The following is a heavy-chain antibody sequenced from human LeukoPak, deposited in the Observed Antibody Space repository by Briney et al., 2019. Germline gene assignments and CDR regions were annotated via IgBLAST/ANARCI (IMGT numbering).Heavy chain of an antibody. J-gene: IGHJ6*02. CDR2: INHNGNVN. CDR1: GSTFSSYG. Sequence: GGYLRLSCAASGSTFSSYGQNWAREAPGKGLEWVASINHNGNVNYYVDSVKGRFTISRDNAKNSLYLQMSNLRAEDTAVYFCARGGGLDVWGQGATVTVSS. D-gene: IGHD3-16*01. CDR3: ARGGGLDV. V-gene: IGHV3-7*03.